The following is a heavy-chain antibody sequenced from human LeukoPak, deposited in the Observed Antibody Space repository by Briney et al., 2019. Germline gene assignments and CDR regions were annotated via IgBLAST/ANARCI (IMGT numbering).Heavy chain of an antibody. CDR2: ISAYNGNT. V-gene: IGHV1-18*01. J-gene: IGHJ4*02. Sequence: ASVKVSCKASGYTFTSYGISWVRQAPGQGLEWMGWISAYNGNTNYAQKLQGRVTMTTDTSTSTAYMELRSLRSDDTAVYYCATPPGGYYDSSGPLSYWGQGTLVTVSS. CDR3: ATPPGGYYDSSGPLSY. CDR1: GYTFTSYG. D-gene: IGHD3-22*01.